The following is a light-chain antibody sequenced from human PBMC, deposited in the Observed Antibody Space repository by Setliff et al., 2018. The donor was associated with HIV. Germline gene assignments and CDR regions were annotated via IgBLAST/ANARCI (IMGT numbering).Light chain of an antibody. Sequence: LAQPASVSGSPGQSITISCTGTSSDVGSYNLVSWYQQHPGKAPKLMIYEGSKRPPGVSNRFSGSKSGNTASLTISGLQAEDEADYYCCSYAGSSTYVFGTGTKV. J-gene: IGLJ1*01. V-gene: IGLV2-23*01. CDR1: SSDVGSYNL. CDR3: CSYAGSSTYV. CDR2: EGS.